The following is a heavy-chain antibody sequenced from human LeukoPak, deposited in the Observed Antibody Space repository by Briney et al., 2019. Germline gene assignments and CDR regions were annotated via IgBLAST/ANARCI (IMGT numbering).Heavy chain of an antibody. Sequence: ASVKVSCKASGYTFTGYYMHWVRQAPGQGLEWMGWINPNSGGTNYAQKFQGRVTMTRDTSISTAYVELSRLRSDDTAVYYCARYGCSSTSCYVGYVSGFDPWGQGTLVTVSS. CDR1: GYTFTGYY. CDR3: ARYGCSSTSCYVGYVSGFDP. CDR2: INPNSGGT. J-gene: IGHJ5*02. D-gene: IGHD2-2*01. V-gene: IGHV1-2*02.